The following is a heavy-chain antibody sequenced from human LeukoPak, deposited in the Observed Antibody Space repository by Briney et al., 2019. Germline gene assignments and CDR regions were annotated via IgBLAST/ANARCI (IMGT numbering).Heavy chain of an antibody. D-gene: IGHD6-13*01. V-gene: IGHV4-31*03. CDR3: ARGWQQLANWFDP. CDR2: ISYSGT. CDR1: GGSISSSSDY. J-gene: IGHJ5*02. Sequence: SETLSLTCTVSGGSISSSSDYWGWIRQPPGKGLEWIGYISYSGTYYNPSLKSRVTISLDTSNNQFSLKLTSVTAADTAVYYCARGWQQLANWFDPWGQGALVTVSS.